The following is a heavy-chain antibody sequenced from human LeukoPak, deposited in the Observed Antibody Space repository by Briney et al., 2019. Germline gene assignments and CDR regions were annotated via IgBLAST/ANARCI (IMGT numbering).Heavy chain of an antibody. D-gene: IGHD6-6*01. Sequence: SETLSLTCTVSGGSFSSYHWNWFRQAPGKGPEWIACIYYTGSTNYNPSLKSRIRTSVDTSKNQFSLKLTSVTATDTAVYYCARSIAARPPFDYWGQGTLVTVSS. V-gene: IGHV4-59*08. CDR1: GGSFSSYH. J-gene: IGHJ4*02. CDR3: ARSIAARPPFDY. CDR2: IYYTGST.